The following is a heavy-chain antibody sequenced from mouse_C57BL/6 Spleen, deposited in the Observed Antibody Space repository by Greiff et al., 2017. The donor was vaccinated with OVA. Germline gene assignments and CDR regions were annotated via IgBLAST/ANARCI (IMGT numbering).Heavy chain of an antibody. Sequence: VQLQQSGPELVKPGASVKLSCKASGYTFTSYDINWVKQRPGKGLEWIGWIYPRDGSTKYNEKNKGKATLTVDTYSSTAYMELHSLTSEDSAVSFCAREDTTVVAPFDYWGKGTTLTVSS. J-gene: IGHJ2*01. D-gene: IGHD1-1*01. CDR3: AREDTTVVAPFDY. CDR2: IYPRDGST. V-gene: IGHV1-85*01. CDR1: GYTFTSYD.